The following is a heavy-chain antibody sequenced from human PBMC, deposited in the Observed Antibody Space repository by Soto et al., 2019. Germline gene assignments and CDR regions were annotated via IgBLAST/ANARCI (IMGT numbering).Heavy chain of an antibody. J-gene: IGHJ4*02. Sequence: QITLKESGPTLVKPTQTLTLTCTFSGFSLNSNGMAVGWIRQPPGKALEWLALIYWDDDKRYSPSLKTRLTXTXDXXKKQVFLTMTNMDPVDTATYFCAHSRGWPPIQFDYWGQGTLVTVSS. CDR2: IYWDDDK. CDR3: AHSRGWPPIQFDY. D-gene: IGHD6-19*01. CDR1: GFSLNSNGMA. V-gene: IGHV2-5*02.